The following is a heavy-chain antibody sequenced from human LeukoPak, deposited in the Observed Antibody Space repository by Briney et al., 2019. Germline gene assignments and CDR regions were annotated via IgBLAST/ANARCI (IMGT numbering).Heavy chain of an antibody. CDR3: AKGGKWDVTPFDY. CDR2: IKQDGSEK. V-gene: IGHV3-7*01. CDR1: GFTFSSYW. Sequence: GGSLRLSCAASGFTFSSYWMSWVRQAPGKGLEWVANIKQDGSEKYYVDSVKGRFTISRDNAKNSLYLQMNSLRAEDTAVYYCAKGGKWDVTPFDYWGQGTLVTVSS. D-gene: IGHD1-26*01. J-gene: IGHJ4*02.